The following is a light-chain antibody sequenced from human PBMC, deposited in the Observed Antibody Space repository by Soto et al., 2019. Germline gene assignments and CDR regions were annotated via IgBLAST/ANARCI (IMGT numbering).Light chain of an antibody. CDR1: TSDVGIYNL. J-gene: IGLJ3*02. CDR3: SSYAGSRWV. V-gene: IGLV2-23*02. Sequence: QSALTQPASVSGSPGPSITISCSGTTSDVGIYNLVSWYQQHPGKAPKLVIYEVDKRRSGVSNRCSGSRADNTASLTISGLQSEDEADYYCSSYAGSRWVFGGGTKLTVL. CDR2: EVD.